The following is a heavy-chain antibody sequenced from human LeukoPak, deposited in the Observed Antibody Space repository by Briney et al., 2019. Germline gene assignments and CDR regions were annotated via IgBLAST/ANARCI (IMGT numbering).Heavy chain of an antibody. CDR1: GYTFTGYY. CDR2: INPNSGGT. Sequence: GASVKVSCKASGYTFTGYYMHWVRQAPGQGLEWMGWINPNSGGTNYAQKFQGRVTMTRDTSISTAYMELSRLRSDDTAVYYCARFGYSSRVGYYYMDVWGKGTTVTVSS. D-gene: IGHD6-19*01. CDR3: ARFGYSSRVGYYYMDV. V-gene: IGHV1-2*02. J-gene: IGHJ6*03.